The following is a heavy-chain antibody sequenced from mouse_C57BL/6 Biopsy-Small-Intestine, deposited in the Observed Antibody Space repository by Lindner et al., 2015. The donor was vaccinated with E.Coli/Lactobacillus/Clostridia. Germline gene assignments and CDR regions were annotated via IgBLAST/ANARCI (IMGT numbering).Heavy chain of an antibody. J-gene: IGHJ4*01. V-gene: IGHV5-17*01. CDR1: GFTFSDSG. Sequence: VQLQESGGGLVKPGGSRKLSCAASGFTFSDSGMHWVRQAPEKGLEWVAYISGVSSNIHYADTVKGRFTISRDNAKNTLFLQMTSLRSEDTAMYYCARGDMGLHYGVDHWGQGTSVTDSS. CDR2: ISGVSSNI. CDR3: ARGDMGLHYGVDH.